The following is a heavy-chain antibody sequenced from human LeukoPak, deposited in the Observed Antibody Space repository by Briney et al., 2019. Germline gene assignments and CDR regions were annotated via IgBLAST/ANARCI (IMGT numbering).Heavy chain of an antibody. Sequence: GGSLRLSCAASGFTFSSSWMTWVRQAPGKGLEWVANIKEDGSEKYYVDSVKGRFTISRDNAKNSLHLQMNGLRAEDTAVYYCARDQRASPAAADYWGQGTLVTVSS. J-gene: IGHJ4*02. CDR1: GFTFSSSW. CDR3: ARDQRASPAAADY. V-gene: IGHV3-7*01. D-gene: IGHD2-15*01. CDR2: IKEDGSEK.